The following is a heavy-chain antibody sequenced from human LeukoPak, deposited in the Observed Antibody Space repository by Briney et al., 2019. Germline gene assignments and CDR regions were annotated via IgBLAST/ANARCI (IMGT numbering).Heavy chain of an antibody. Sequence: GGSLRLSCAASGFTFSNSWMSWVRQAPAKGLEWVATIKPDGSAQYYVDSVKGRFTISRDNAKNSLFLQINSLRAEDTAVYYCANGGTYSSGPWGQGTLVTVSS. CDR2: IKPDGSAQ. CDR1: GFTFSNSW. D-gene: IGHD3-22*01. CDR3: ANGGTYSSGP. J-gene: IGHJ5*02. V-gene: IGHV3-7*01.